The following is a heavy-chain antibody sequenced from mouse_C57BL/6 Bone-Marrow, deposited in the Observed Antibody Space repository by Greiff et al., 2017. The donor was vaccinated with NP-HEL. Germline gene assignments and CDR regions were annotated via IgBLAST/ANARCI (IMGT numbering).Heavy chain of an antibody. Sequence: QVHVKQSGPELVKPGASVKISCKASGYAFSSSWMNWVKQRPGKGLEWIGRIYPGDGDTNYNGKFKGKATLTADKSSSTAYMQLSSLTSEDSAVYFCARRTAQGFAYWGQGTLVTVSA. CDR1: GYAFSSSW. CDR3: ARRTAQGFAY. V-gene: IGHV1-82*01. CDR2: IYPGDGDT. J-gene: IGHJ3*01. D-gene: IGHD3-2*02.